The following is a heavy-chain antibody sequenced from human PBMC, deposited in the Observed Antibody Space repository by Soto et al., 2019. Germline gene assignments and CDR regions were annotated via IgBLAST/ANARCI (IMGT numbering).Heavy chain of an antibody. D-gene: IGHD6-13*01. CDR3: ARDPPSIAAAGYDL. CDR2: INAGNGNT. J-gene: IGHJ4*02. V-gene: IGHV1-3*01. CDR1: GYTFTSYA. Sequence: ASVKVSCKASGYTFTSYAMHWVRQAPGQRLEWMGRINAGNGNTKYSQKFQGRVTITRDTSASTAYRELSSLRSEDTAVYYCARDPPSIAAAGYDLWGQRTLVSVSS.